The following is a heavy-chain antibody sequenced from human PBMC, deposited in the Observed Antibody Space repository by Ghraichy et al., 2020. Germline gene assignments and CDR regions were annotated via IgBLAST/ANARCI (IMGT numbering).Heavy chain of an antibody. CDR3: ARYGDCAVKD. CDR1: GGSISGYY. CDR2: IHYSGST. J-gene: IGHJ4*02. Sequence: SETLSLTCTVSGGSISGYYWTWVRQPPRKGLEWIGYIHYSGSTNYNPSLKSRVSISVDTSKNQFSLRLNSVTAADTAVYYCARYGDCAVKDWGQGTLVTVFS. D-gene: IGHD4-17*01. V-gene: IGHV4-59*01.